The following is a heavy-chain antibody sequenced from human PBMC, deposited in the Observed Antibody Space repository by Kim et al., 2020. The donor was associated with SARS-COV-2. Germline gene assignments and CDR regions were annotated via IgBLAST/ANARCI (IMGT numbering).Heavy chain of an antibody. J-gene: IGHJ4*02. Sequence: GGSLRLSCAASGFVFSSYDMHWVRQAPGKGLEWVAITSYVGANKNYVDSVKGRFTISRDNSKNTLYLQMNNLRAEDTALYYCARDQDSMVGVGYILDYWGQGPLVTVSS. CDR3: ARDQDSMVGVGYILDY. D-gene: IGHD1-26*01. CDR1: GFVFSSYD. V-gene: IGHV3-30-3*01. CDR2: TSYVGANK.